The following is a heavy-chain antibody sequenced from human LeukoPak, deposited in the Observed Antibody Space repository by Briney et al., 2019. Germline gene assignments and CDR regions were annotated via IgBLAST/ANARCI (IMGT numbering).Heavy chain of an antibody. CDR1: GYSFINYW. CDR2: IYPADSDT. Sequence: GESLKISCQVSGYSFINYWIGWVRQMSGKGLESMGIIYPADSDTTYSPSFQGQVTISADKSISTVYLQWSSLKASDTAMYYCARQSRDGSKTRGYYFDYWGQGTLVTVSS. V-gene: IGHV5-51*01. D-gene: IGHD3-10*01. J-gene: IGHJ4*02. CDR3: ARQSRDGSKTRGYYFDY.